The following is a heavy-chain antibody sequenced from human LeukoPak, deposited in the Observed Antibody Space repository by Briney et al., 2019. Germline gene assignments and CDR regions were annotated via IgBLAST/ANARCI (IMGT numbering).Heavy chain of an antibody. CDR3: ARLVQMPQGYFDH. CDR2: IFPGDSDT. CDR1: RDSFSSYW. J-gene: IGHJ4*02. Sequence: GESLKISCEVSRDSFSSYWIAWVRQKPGKGLEWMGIIFPGDSDTRYSPSFQGQVTISDDKSINTAYLQWSSLKASDAAMYYCARLVQMPQGYFDHWGQGTLVTVSS. D-gene: IGHD5-24*01. V-gene: IGHV5-51*01.